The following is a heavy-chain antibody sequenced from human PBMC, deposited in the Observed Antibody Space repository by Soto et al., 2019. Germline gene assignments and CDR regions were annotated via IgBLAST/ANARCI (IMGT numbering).Heavy chain of an antibody. CDR1: GGSISSYY. Sequence: SETLSLTCTVSGGSISSYYWSWIRQPPGKGLEWIGYIYYSGSTNYNPSLKSRVTISVDTSKNQFSLKLSSVTAADTAVYYCARHKSYGDYDYWGQGTLVTVSS. J-gene: IGHJ4*02. V-gene: IGHV4-59*08. D-gene: IGHD4-17*01. CDR3: ARHKSYGDYDY. CDR2: IYYSGST.